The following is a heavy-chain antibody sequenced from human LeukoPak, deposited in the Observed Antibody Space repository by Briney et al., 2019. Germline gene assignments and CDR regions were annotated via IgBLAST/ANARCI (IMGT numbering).Heavy chain of an antibody. J-gene: IGHJ6*02. Sequence: PGGSLRLSCAASGLTFSSYGMHWVRQAPGKGLEWVAVIWYDGSNKYYADSVKGRFTISRDNSKNTLYLQMNSLRAEDTAVYYCARDLGDLVAIFGVVYGMDVWGQGTTVTVSS. V-gene: IGHV3-33*08. D-gene: IGHD3-3*01. CDR2: IWYDGSNK. CDR1: GLTFSSYG. CDR3: ARDLGDLVAIFGVVYGMDV.